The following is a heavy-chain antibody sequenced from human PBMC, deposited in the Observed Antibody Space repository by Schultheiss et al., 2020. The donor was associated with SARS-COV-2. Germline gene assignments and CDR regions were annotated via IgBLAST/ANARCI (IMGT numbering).Heavy chain of an antibody. V-gene: IGHV3-21*05. CDR2: ISSSSSYT. CDR3: ARGLAAAGPHYFDY. D-gene: IGHD6-13*01. Sequence: GGSLRLSCAASGFTFSSYSMNWVRQAPGKGLEWVSYISSSSSYTNYADSVKGRFTISRDNSKNTLYLQMNSLRAEDTAVYYCARGLAAAGPHYFDYWGQGTLVTVSS. J-gene: IGHJ4*02. CDR1: GFTFSSYS.